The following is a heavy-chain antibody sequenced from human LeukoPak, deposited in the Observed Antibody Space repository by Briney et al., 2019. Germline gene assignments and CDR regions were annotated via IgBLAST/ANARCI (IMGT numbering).Heavy chain of an antibody. CDR2: IRYDEINK. D-gene: IGHD3-22*01. V-gene: IGHV3-30*02. Sequence: PGGSLRLSCAASGFTFSYYGIHWVRQAPGKGLEWVAFIRYDEINKYYADSVKGRFTISRDNSKNTLYLQMNSLRAEGTAVYYCASYYYYDSSGYYRGVYWGQGTLVTVSS. J-gene: IGHJ4*02. CDR1: GFTFSYYG. CDR3: ASYYYYDSSGYYRGVY.